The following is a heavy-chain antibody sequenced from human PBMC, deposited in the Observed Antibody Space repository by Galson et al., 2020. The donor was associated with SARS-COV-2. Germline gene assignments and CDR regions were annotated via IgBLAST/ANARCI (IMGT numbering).Heavy chain of an antibody. CDR3: ARDDTYTGSYRFDY. V-gene: IGHV1-69*10. Sequence: SVKVSCKASGGTFHALSWVRQAPGQGLEWMGALLPRPRIAKYAQKFQGRVTITADKSTGKVYLELSSLGSEDTAVYYCARDDTYTGSYRFDYWGQGSLVTVSS. CDR1: GGTFHA. J-gene: IGHJ4*02. D-gene: IGHD1-26*01. CDR2: LLPRPRIA.